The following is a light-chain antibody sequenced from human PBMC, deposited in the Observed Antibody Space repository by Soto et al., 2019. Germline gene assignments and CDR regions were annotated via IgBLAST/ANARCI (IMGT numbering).Light chain of an antibody. CDR3: QQYYQYPRT. J-gene: IGKJ1*01. V-gene: IGKV1-8*01. CDR1: QEISPF. Sequence: AIRVTQSPSSISASTGDRVTITCRASQEISPFLAWYQQRPGKAPNLLLYASSTLKSGVPSRFSGSGSGTDFTLTISNLQSEGSATYFCQQYYQYPRTFGQGTKVEIK. CDR2: ASS.